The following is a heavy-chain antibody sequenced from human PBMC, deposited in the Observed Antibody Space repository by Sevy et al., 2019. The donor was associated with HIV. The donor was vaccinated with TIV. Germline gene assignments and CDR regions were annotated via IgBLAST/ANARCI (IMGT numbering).Heavy chain of an antibody. CDR2: IYYSGST. Sequence: SETLSLTCTVSGGSISSSCYYWGWIRQPPGMGLEGIGSIYYSGSTYYNPSPKSRVTISVDTYKYQFSLKLSSVTAADTAVYYCAGFHCSGGSCYPRGGVYFDYWGQGTLVTVSS. CDR1: GGSISSSCYY. CDR3: AGFHCSGGSCYPRGGVYFDY. D-gene: IGHD2-15*01. J-gene: IGHJ4*02. V-gene: IGHV4-39*01.